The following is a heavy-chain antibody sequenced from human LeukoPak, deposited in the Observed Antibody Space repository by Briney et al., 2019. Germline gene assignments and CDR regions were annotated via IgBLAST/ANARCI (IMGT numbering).Heavy chain of an antibody. CDR1: GFTFSSHG. J-gene: IGHJ4*02. CDR3: AKDDAWLQYGN. D-gene: IGHD5-24*01. Sequence: TGGSLRLSCAPSGFTFSSHGMNWVRQAPGKGLECVSGISPNGVITYYADSVKGRFTISRDNSKGTVYLQMNSLRPEDTAVYYCAKDDAWLQYGNWGRGTLVTVSS. CDR2: ISPNGVIT. V-gene: IGHV3-23*01.